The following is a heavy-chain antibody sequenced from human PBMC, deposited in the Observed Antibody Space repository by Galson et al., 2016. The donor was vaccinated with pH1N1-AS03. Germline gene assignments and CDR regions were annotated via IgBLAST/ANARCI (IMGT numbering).Heavy chain of an antibody. V-gene: IGHV3-11*01. CDR2: TSGGGSVK. D-gene: IGHD1-1*01. Sequence: SLRLSCAASGFVFKDYFLSWIRQTPGKGLEWVSFTSGGGSVKSYADSVKGRFTISRDNDKNTVYLQMDSLRAEDTALYYCAKDLFWMSAMDVWGQGTTVTVSS. CDR1: GFVFKDYF. CDR3: AKDLFWMSAMDV. J-gene: IGHJ6*02.